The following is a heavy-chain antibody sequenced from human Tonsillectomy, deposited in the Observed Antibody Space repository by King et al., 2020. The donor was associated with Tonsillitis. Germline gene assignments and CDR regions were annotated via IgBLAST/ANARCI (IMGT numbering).Heavy chain of an antibody. CDR3: AGDFYDFWSGPGWGWFDP. CDR2: IYYTGST. J-gene: IGHJ5*02. D-gene: IGHD3-3*01. Sequence: QLQESGPGLVKPSETLSLTCSVSGGSISSYYWSWIRQPPGKGLEWIGYIYYTGSTNYNPSLKSRVTISVDTSKNQFSLKLSPVTPSDTAVYYCAGDFYDFWSGPGWGWFDPWGQGTLVTVSS. CDR1: GGSISSYY. V-gene: IGHV4-59*01.